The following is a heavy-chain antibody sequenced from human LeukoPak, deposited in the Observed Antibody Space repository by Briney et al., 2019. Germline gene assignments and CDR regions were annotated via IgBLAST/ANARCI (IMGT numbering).Heavy chain of an antibody. CDR3: ARSLDGDYDYYYYYGMDV. J-gene: IGHJ6*02. D-gene: IGHD4-17*01. CDR2: INHSGST. V-gene: IGHV4-34*01. CDR1: GGSFSGYY. Sequence: KTSETLSLTCAVYGGSFSGYYWSWIRQPPGKGLEWIGEINHSGSTNYNPSLKSRVTISVETSKNQFSLKLSSVSAADTAVYYCARSLDGDYDYYYYYGMDVWGQGTTVTVSS.